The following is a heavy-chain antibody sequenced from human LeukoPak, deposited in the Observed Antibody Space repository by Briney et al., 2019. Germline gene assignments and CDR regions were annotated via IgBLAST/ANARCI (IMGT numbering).Heavy chain of an antibody. D-gene: IGHD2-15*01. CDR3: ARAGDLIVVTMGAFDI. CDR1: GGSISSYY. Sequence: SETLSLTCTVSGGSISSYYWSWIRRPPGKGLEWIGYIYYSGSTNYNPSLKSRGTISVDRSKNQFSLKVNSVTAADTAVYYCARAGDLIVVTMGAFDIWGQGTMVTVSS. J-gene: IGHJ3*02. CDR2: IYYSGST. V-gene: IGHV4-59*12.